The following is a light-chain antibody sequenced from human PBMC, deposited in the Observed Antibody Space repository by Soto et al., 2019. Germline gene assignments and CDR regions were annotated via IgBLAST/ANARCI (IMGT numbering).Light chain of an antibody. Sequence: EIVMTQSPVTLSVSPVERSTLSCRASQSVSSKLAWYQQKPGQPPRLLIYDASNRATGIPDRFIGSGSGTEFTLTITSLQSEDFAVYYCQRYSDWPPWTFGQGTKVDIK. CDR2: DAS. CDR3: QRYSDWPPWT. V-gene: IGKV3-15*01. CDR1: QSVSSK. J-gene: IGKJ1*01.